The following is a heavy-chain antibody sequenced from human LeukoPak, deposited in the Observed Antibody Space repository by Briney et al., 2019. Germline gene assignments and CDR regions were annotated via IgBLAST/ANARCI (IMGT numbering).Heavy chain of an antibody. D-gene: IGHD3-22*01. CDR1: GFTSSSYA. CDR2: ISDSGDNT. CDR3: AKNMIVVVSWFDA. J-gene: IGHJ5*02. Sequence: PGGSLRLSCAASGFTSSSYAMSWVRQAPGKGLEWVSGISDSGDNTYYTDSVKGRFTISRDNSKNTLFLQMNSLRAEDTVVYYCAKNMIVVVSWFDAWGQGTLVTVSS. V-gene: IGHV3-23*01.